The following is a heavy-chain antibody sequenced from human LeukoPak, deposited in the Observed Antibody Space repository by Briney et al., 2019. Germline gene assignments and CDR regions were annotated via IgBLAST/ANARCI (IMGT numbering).Heavy chain of an antibody. CDR3: AKAWKWELLTYYDY. J-gene: IGHJ4*02. CDR2: ISYDGSNK. V-gene: IGHV3-30*18. CDR1: GFSFSDSV. Sequence: GGSLRLSCVASGFSFSDSVIHWVRQAPGKGLEWVAVISYDGSNKYYADSVKGRFTISRDNSKNTLYLQMNSLRAEDTAVYYCAKAWKWELLTYYDYWGQGTLVTVSS. D-gene: IGHD1-26*01.